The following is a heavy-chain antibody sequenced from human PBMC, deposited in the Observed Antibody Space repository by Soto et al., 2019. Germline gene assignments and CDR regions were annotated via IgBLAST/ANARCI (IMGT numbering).Heavy chain of an antibody. D-gene: IGHD6-25*01. J-gene: IGHJ4*02. Sequence: QVQLVESGGGVVQPGTSLRLSCAASGFTFSNSAMHWVRQAAGKGLEWVAVIWHDGSNTYSADSVKGRVTISRDNSKNTLFLELNSLTVADTAVYYCARGAGGSLILGSWGQGTLVTVSS. CDR1: GFTFSNSA. CDR3: ARGAGGSLILGS. V-gene: IGHV3-33*01. CDR2: IWHDGSNT.